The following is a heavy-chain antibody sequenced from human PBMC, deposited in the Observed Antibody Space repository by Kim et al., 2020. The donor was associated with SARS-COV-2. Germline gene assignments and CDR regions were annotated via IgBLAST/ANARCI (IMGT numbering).Heavy chain of an antibody. Sequence: YAAPVKGRFTISRDDSKTTLYLQMNSLKTEDTAVYYCTTGLGYELTWFDYWGQGTLVTVSS. CDR3: TTGLGYELTWFDY. V-gene: IGHV3-15*01. D-gene: IGHD1-1*01. J-gene: IGHJ4*02.